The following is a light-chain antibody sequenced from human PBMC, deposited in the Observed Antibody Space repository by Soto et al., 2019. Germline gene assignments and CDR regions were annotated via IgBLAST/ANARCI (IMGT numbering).Light chain of an antibody. Sequence: ETVLTQSPGTLSLSPGERATLSCRASQSVSSNLAWYQQKPGQAPRLLIYSASTRATGIPARFSGSGSGTEFTLTISSLQSEDFAVYYCHQYNHWLTWTFGQGTKVDIK. CDR3: HQYNHWLTWT. J-gene: IGKJ1*01. CDR2: SAS. V-gene: IGKV3-15*01. CDR1: QSVSSN.